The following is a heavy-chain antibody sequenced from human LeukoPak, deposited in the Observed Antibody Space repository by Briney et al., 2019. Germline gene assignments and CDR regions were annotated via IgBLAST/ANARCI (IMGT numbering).Heavy chain of an antibody. J-gene: IGHJ4*02. CDR2: INPNSGGT. CDR3: ARDRGLAAADYYFDY. D-gene: IGHD6-13*01. CDR1: GYTFTGYY. V-gene: IGHV1-2*02. Sequence: ASVKVSCKASGYTFTGYYMHWVRQAPGQGLEWMGWINPNSGGTNYAQKFQGRVTMTRDTSISTAYMELSRLRSDDTAVYYCARDRGLAAADYYFDYWGQGTLVTVSS.